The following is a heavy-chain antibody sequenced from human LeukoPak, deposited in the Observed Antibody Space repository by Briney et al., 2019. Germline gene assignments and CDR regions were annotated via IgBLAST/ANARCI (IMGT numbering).Heavy chain of an antibody. V-gene: IGHV4-4*07. Sequence: SETLSLTCTVSGGSIGSYYWSWIRQPAGKGLEWIGRIYTSGGTNYNPSLKSRVTMSVDTSKNQFSLKLSSVTAADTAVYYCARGETKLDAFDIWGQGTMVTVSS. D-gene: IGHD5-24*01. CDR2: IYTSGGT. CDR1: GGSIGSYY. J-gene: IGHJ3*02. CDR3: ARGETKLDAFDI.